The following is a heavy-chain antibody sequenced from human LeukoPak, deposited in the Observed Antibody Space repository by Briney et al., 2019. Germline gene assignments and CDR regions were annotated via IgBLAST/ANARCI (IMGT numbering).Heavy chain of an antibody. CDR1: GYSFTSYW. V-gene: IGHV5-51*01. CDR3: ARSRRVRSGSSWLDAFDI. Sequence: PGESLKISCKGSGYSFTSYWIGWVRQMPGKGLEWMGIIYPGDSDTRYSPSFQGQVTISADKSISTAYLQWSSLKASDTAMYYCARSRRVRSGSSWLDAFDIWGQGTMVTVSS. J-gene: IGHJ3*02. D-gene: IGHD6-13*01. CDR2: IYPGDSDT.